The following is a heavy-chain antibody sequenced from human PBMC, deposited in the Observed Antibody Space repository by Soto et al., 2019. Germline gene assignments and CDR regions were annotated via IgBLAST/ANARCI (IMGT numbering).Heavy chain of an antibody. D-gene: IGHD1-7*01. Sequence: EVQLLESGGGLVQPGGSLRLSSAACGFAFSSYGMTWIREAPGKGLEWVSFSSATGAGTYYADSVKGRFTISRDNSKNTLYLQMTSLRADDTAVYYCAKDRRAGGNYGFYSDFWGQGALVIVSS. CDR3: AKDRRAGGNYGFYSDF. CDR1: GFAFSSYG. V-gene: IGHV3-23*01. J-gene: IGHJ4*02. CDR2: SSATGAGT.